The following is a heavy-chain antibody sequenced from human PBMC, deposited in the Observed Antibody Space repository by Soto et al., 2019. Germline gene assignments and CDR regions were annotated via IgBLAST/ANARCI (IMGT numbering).Heavy chain of an antibody. D-gene: IGHD3-3*01. CDR3: AKDVEWSLDF. Sequence: PGGSLRLSCAASGFTFSNYWMNWVRQAPGRGMEWVAKITEDGSAKYFADSVEGRFTISRDNAKNSLFLQMNSLRAEDTAIYYCAKDVEWSLDFWGQGTLVTVSS. V-gene: IGHV3-7*01. CDR1: GFTFSNYW. J-gene: IGHJ4*02. CDR2: ITEDGSAK.